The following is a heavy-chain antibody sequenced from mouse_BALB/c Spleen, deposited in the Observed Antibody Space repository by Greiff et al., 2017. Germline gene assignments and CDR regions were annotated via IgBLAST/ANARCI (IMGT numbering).Heavy chain of an antibody. CDR1: GFNIKDTY. CDR2: IDPANGNT. J-gene: IGHJ4*01. Sequence: VQLQQSGAELVKPGASVKLSCTASGFNIKDTYMHWVKQRPEQGLEWIGRIDPANGNTKYDPKFQGKATITADTSSNTAYLQLSSLTSEDTAVYYCAMEFITTSMDYWGQGTSVTVSS. CDR3: AMEFITTSMDY. D-gene: IGHD1-2*01. V-gene: IGHV14-3*02.